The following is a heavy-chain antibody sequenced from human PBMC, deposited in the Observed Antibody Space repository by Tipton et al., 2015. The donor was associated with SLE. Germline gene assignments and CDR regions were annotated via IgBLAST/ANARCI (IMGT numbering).Heavy chain of an antibody. J-gene: IGHJ4*02. Sequence: TLSLTCAVSGDSIGGSRYWWDWIRQPPGKGLEGIGGFYYSGSTSYNPSLKSRVTILLDTSKNQFSLNLSSVTAADTAMYYCARGSLGVVAASDYWGQGTLVTVSS. CDR3: ARGSLGVVAASDY. V-gene: IGHV4-39*07. D-gene: IGHD2-15*01. CDR2: FYYSGST. CDR1: GDSIGGSRYW.